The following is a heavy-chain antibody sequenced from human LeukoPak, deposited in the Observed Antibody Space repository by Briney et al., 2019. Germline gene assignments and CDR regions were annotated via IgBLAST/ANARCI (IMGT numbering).Heavy chain of an antibody. Sequence: GSSVKVSCKASGGTFSSYAISWVRQAPGQGLEWMGGIIPIFGTANYAQKFQGRVTITTDESTSTAYMELRSLRSDDTAVYYCARDPPLLRYFDWLLEPFDYWGQGTLVTVSS. V-gene: IGHV1-69*05. CDR2: IIPIFGTA. J-gene: IGHJ4*02. CDR1: GGTFSSYA. D-gene: IGHD3-9*01. CDR3: ARDPPLLRYFDWLLEPFDY.